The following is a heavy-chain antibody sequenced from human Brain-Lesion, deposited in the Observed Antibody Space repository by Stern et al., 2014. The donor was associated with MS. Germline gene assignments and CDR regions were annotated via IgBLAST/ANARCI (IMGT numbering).Heavy chain of an antibody. J-gene: IGHJ5*02. CDR3: ACRRWGNGAWFGSWFRP. D-gene: IGHD3-10*01. V-gene: IGHV2-5*02. CDR2: IYWGDAI. Sequence: QITLKESGPTMVKPTQTLTLTCSLSGFSITTTGVGVGWIPQAPGKAPEXLAVIYWGDAIRSKPSLETSITITKDTSKNHMGLTMANMDPVDTGTYYCACRRWGNGAWFGSWFRPWGQGTLVTVSS. CDR1: GFSITTTGVG.